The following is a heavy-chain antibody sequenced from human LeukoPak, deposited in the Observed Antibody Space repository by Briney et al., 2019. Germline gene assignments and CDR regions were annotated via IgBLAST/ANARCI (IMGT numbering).Heavy chain of an antibody. D-gene: IGHD3/OR15-3a*01. CDR2: IGDSGVPT. CDR3: AKVDTWTYFDS. V-gene: IGHV3-23*01. Sequence: GGSLRLSCAASQFTFTTYAMSWVRQAPGRGLEWVSSIGDSGVPTYYADSVKGRFTISRDNSQNTLYLQMNSLGADDTAVYYCAKVDTWTYFDSWGQGTLVNVSS. J-gene: IGHJ4*02. CDR1: QFTFTTYA.